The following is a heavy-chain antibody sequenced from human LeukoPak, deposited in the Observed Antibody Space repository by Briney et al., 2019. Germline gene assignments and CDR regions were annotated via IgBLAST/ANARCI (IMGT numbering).Heavy chain of an antibody. V-gene: IGHV3-9*01. CDR1: GFIFVDMA. J-gene: IGHJ4*02. Sequence: SLSLSCAASGFIFVDMAFTGSRRPPARGLQGCSGISWNSGSIAYADSVKCRFTISRDNAKSCLYLQMNSLRPEDTALYYCAKAGWSYFFDYWGQGTLVTVSS. CDR3: AKAGWSYFFDY. CDR2: ISWNSGSI. D-gene: IGHD1-26*01.